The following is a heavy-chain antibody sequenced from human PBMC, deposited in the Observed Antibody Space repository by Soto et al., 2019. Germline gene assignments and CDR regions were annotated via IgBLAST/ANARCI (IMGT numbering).Heavy chain of an antibody. CDR3: ARGTEAEYSRSSAFDY. V-gene: IGHV1-69*01. J-gene: IGHJ4*03. D-gene: IGHD6-6*01. CDR2: IIPIFGTA. Sequence: QVQLVQSGAEVKKPGSSVKVSCKASGGTFSSYAISWVRQAPGQGLEWMGGIIPIFGTANYAQKFQGRVTITADESTSTGYKETSSLRSEDTAVYYCARGTEAEYSRSSAFDYWGQGTLVTVSS. CDR1: GGTFSSYA.